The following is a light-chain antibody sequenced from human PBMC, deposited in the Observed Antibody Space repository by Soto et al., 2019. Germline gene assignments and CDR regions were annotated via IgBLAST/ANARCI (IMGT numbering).Light chain of an antibody. CDR1: QDLDKW. Sequence: ILMSQSPSSLSASVGDRVTITCRASQDLDKWLAWYQQKPGKAPNLLIYKSSTLRKGVPSRFSGFGSGTEYILTITDLQSDDFATYYCQQYSSYWTFGQGTVVEMK. CDR2: KSS. V-gene: IGKV1-5*01. J-gene: IGKJ1*01. CDR3: QQYSSYWT.